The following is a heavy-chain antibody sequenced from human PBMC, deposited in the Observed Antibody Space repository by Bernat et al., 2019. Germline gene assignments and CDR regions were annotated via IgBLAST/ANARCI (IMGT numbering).Heavy chain of an antibody. CDR3: ARVDWGLDIDY. CDR2: IWYDGSNK. J-gene: IGHJ4*02. Sequence: QVQLVESGGGVVQPGRSLRLSCAASGFTFSSYGMHWVRQAPGEGLEWVAVIWYDGSNKYYADSVKGRFTISRDNSKNTLYLQMNSLRAEDTAVYYCARVDWGLDIDYWGQGTLVTVSS. D-gene: IGHD3-16*01. CDR1: GFTFSSYG. V-gene: IGHV3-33*01.